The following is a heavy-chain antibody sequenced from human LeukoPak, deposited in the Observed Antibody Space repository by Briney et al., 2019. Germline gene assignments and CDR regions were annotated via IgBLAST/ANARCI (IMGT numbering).Heavy chain of an antibody. CDR1: GFTFSNYA. CDR2: ISGGGITT. CDR3: PRESYASGWNPFDY. V-gene: IGHV3-23*01. D-gene: IGHD6-19*01. J-gene: IGHJ4*02. Sequence: GGSLRLSCAASGFTFSNYAMSWVRQAPGKGLEWVSTISGGGITTYYADSAKGRFTISRDNSKNTMFLQMNSLRADDTAVYYCPRESYASGWNPFDYWGQGILVTVSS.